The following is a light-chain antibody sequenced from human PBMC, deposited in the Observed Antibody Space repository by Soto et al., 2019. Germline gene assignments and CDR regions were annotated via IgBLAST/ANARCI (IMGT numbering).Light chain of an antibody. Sequence: QSALTQPPSASGTPGQRVTISCSGSSSNIGSNTVNWYQQLPGTAPKLLIYSNDQRPSWVPDRFSGSKSGTSASLAISGLQSEDEAYYYCAAWDDSLNGLFGGGTKVTVL. CDR1: SSNIGSNT. V-gene: IGLV1-44*01. J-gene: IGLJ2*01. CDR2: SND. CDR3: AAWDDSLNGL.